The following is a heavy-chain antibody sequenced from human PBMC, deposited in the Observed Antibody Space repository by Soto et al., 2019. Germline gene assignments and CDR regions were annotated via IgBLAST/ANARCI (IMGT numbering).Heavy chain of an antibody. V-gene: IGHV4-34*01. J-gene: IGHJ6*02. Sequence: PSETLSLTCAVYGGSFSGYYWSWIRQPPGKGLEWIGEINHSGSTNYNPSLKSRVTISVDTSKNQFSLKLSSVTAADTAVYYCARGRDGMDVWGQVTTVTVSS. D-gene: IGHD3-10*01. CDR3: ARGRDGMDV. CDR2: INHSGST. CDR1: GGSFSGYY.